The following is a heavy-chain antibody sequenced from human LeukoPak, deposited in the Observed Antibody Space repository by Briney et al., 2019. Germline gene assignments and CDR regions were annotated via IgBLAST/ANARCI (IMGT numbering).Heavy chain of an antibody. CDR3: ARDSGSYSPTYYYYYGMDV. Sequence: PSETLSLTCAVYGGSFSGYYWSWIRQPPGKGLEWIGEINHSGSTSYNPSLKSRVTISVDTSKNQFSLKLSSVTAADTAVHYCARDSGSYSPTYYYYYGMDVWGQGTTVTVSS. J-gene: IGHJ6*02. D-gene: IGHD1-26*01. CDR2: INHSGST. CDR1: GGSFSGYY. V-gene: IGHV4-34*01.